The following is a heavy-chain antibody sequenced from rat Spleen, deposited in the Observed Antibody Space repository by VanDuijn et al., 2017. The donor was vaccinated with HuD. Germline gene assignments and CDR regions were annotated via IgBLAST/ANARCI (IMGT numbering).Heavy chain of an antibody. CDR3: ARRHFGYTDYFDY. D-gene: IGHD1-4*01. CDR2: ISYADTSGHSGT. V-gene: IGHV5-7*01. CDR1: GFTFSTFP. Sequence: EVQLVESGGGLVQPGRSLKLSCTASGFTFSTFPMVWVRQAPKKGLEWVATISYADTSGHSGTYYRDSVKGRFTISRDNAKSTLSLQMDSLRSEDTATYYCARRHFGYTDYFDYWGQGVMVTVSS. J-gene: IGHJ2*01.